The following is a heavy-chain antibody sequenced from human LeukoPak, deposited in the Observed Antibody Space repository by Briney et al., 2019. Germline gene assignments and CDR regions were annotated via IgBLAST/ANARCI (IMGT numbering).Heavy chain of an antibody. J-gene: IGHJ5*02. CDR2: IYYSGST. Sequence: SETLSLTCTVSDSSISSYYWSWIRQPPGKGLEWIGYIYYSGSTNYNPSLKSRVAISVDTSKNHFSLRLTSVTAADTARYYCARHDSYNWFDPWGQGTLVTVSS. CDR1: DSSISSYY. V-gene: IGHV4-59*08. CDR3: ARHDSYNWFDP. D-gene: IGHD2-21*02.